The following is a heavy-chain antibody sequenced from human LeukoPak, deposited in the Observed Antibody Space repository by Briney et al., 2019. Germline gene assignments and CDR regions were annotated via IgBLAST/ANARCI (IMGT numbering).Heavy chain of an antibody. J-gene: IGHJ6*02. CDR1: GINFSDAW. D-gene: IGHD3-3*01. CDR2: IKQDGSEK. Sequence: GGSLRLSCTASGINFSDAWMSWVRQAPGKGLEWVANIKQDGSEKYYVDSVKGRFTISRDNAKNSLYLQMNSLRAEDTAVYYCARDQKYYDFWSGYFWYYYYYGMDVWGQGTTVTVSS. CDR3: ARDQKYYDFWSGYFWYYYYYGMDV. V-gene: IGHV3-7*01.